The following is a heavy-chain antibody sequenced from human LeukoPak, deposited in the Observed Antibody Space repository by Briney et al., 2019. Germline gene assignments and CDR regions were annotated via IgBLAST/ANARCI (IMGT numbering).Heavy chain of an antibody. CDR2: INPNSGGT. J-gene: IGHJ3*02. CDR1: GYTFTGYY. D-gene: IGHD3-10*01. V-gene: IGHV1-2*02. CDR3: ARSNVLLWFRELFDAFDI. Sequence: ASVKVSCKASGYTFTGYYMHWVRQAPGQGLEWMGWINPNSGGTNYAQKFQGRVTMTRDTSISTAYMERSRLRSDDTAVYYCARSNVLLWFRELFDAFDIWGQGTMVTVSS.